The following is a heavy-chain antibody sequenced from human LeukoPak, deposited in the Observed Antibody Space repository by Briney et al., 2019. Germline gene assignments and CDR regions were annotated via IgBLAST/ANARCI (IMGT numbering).Heavy chain of an antibody. D-gene: IGHD3-10*01. J-gene: IGHJ4*02. V-gene: IGHV1-18*01. CDR2: ISAYNGNT. CDR1: GYTFTSYG. CDR3: ARAECYYASGNYAKNDY. Sequence: ASVKVSCKASGYTFTSYGISWGRQAPGQGLEWMGWISAYNGNTNYAQKLQGRVTMTSDTSTSTAYMELRSLRSDDTAVYYCARAECYYASGNYAKNDYWGQGTLVTVSS.